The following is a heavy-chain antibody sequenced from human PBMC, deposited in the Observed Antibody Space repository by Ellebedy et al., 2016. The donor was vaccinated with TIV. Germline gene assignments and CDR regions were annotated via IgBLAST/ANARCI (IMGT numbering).Heavy chain of an antibody. CDR1: GGPISGHY. V-gene: IGHV4-59*11. Sequence: GSLRLXXTAPGGPISGHYWSWIRQPPGKGLEWIGYIYYSGSTNYNPSLMSRVTISVDTSKNQFSLKLTSVTAADTAVYYCARVPVGGTWALLDYWGQGTLVTVSS. CDR2: IYYSGST. D-gene: IGHD1-1*01. J-gene: IGHJ4*02. CDR3: ARVPVGGTWALLDY.